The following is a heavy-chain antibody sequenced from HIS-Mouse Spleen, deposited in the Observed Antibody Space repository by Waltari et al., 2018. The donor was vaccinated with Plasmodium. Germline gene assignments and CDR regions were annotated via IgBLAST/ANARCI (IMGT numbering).Heavy chain of an antibody. J-gene: IGHJ2*01. CDR3: ARDPQVNDWYFDL. CDR1: GFTFSSYS. Sequence: EVQLVESGGGLVKPGGSLSLSCAASGFTFSSYSMNWVRQAPGKGLEWVSSISSSSSYIYYADSVKGRFTISRDNAKNSLYLQMNSLRAEDTAVYYCARDPQVNDWYFDLWGRGTLVTVSS. V-gene: IGHV3-21*01. CDR2: ISSSSSYI.